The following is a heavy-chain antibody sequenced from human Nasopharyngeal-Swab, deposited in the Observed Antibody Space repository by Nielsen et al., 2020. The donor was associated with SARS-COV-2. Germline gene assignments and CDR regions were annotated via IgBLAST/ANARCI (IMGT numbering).Heavy chain of an antibody. Sequence: SETLSLTCTVSGGSISSYYWSWIRQPPGKGLEWIGYIYYSGSTNYNPSLKSRVTIPVDTSKNQFSLKLSSVTAADTAVYYCARLKSLGMDVWGQGTTVTVSS. CDR1: GGSISSYY. CDR2: IYYSGST. J-gene: IGHJ6*02. CDR3: ARLKSLGMDV. V-gene: IGHV4-59*08.